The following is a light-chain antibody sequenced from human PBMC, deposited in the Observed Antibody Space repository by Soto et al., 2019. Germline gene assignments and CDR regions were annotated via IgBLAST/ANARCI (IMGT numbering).Light chain of an antibody. J-gene: IGKJ1*01. CDR1: QGIANY. V-gene: IGKV1-27*01. CDR2: AAS. Sequence: DIPMTQSPSYLSASVGDRVTIACRASQGIANYLVWYQQKPGKVPRLLIYAASTLQSGVPSRFSGRGSVTDFTLTISSLQSEDVATYYCQKYNCAQWKFGQGTKVEIK. CDR3: QKYNCAQWK.